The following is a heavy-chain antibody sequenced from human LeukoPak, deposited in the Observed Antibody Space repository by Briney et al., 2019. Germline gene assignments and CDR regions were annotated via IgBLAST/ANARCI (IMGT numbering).Heavy chain of an antibody. Sequence: ASVKVSCKAPGYTFTANSMHWVRQAPGQGLEWMGWINPNSGGTKYAQKFQGRVTMTRDTTISTAYMELSSLRSDDTAVYYCTAGSSSWYPGYWGQGTLVTVSS. J-gene: IGHJ4*02. CDR1: GYTFTANS. D-gene: IGHD6-13*01. CDR3: TAGSSSWYPGY. CDR2: INPNSGGT. V-gene: IGHV1-2*02.